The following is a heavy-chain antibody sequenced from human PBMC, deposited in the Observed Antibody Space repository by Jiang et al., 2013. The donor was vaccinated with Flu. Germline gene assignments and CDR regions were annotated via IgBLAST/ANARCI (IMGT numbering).Heavy chain of an antibody. Sequence: SYAMSWVRQAPGKGLEWVSAISGSGGSTYYADSVKGRFTISRDNSKNTLYLQMNSLRAEDTAVYYCAKDLIQWELPTDFDYWGQGTLVTVSS. CDR3: AKDLIQWELPTDFDY. J-gene: IGHJ4*02. V-gene: IGHV3-23*01. CDR2: ISGSGGST. CDR1: SYA. D-gene: IGHD1-26*01.